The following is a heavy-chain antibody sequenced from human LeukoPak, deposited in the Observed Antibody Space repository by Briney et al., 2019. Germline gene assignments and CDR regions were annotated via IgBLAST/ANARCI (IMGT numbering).Heavy chain of an antibody. CDR2: IYTSGST. Sequence: PSETLSLTCTVWGGSISSYYWSWLRQPAGKGLEWIGRIYTSGSTNYNPSLKSRVTMSVDTSKNQFSLKLSSVTAADTAVYYCARGKVDDYDSSGWAFDIWGQGTMVTVSS. CDR3: ARGKVDDYDSSGWAFDI. D-gene: IGHD3-22*01. CDR1: GGSISSYY. J-gene: IGHJ3*02. V-gene: IGHV4-4*07.